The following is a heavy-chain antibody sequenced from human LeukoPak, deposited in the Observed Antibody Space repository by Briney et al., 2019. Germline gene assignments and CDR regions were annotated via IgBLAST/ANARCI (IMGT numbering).Heavy chain of an antibody. CDR1: GFTFSTYA. CDR2: ISGSGGST. J-gene: IGHJ3*02. V-gene: IGHV3-23*01. Sequence: GGSLRLSCAASGFTFSTYAMSWVRQAPGKGLEWVSGISGSGGSTYYTDSVKGRFTISRDNSKNTLYLQMNSLRAEDTAVYYCAKDRYWNRGGDGIWGQGTMVIVSS. D-gene: IGHD2-21*01. CDR3: AKDRYWNRGGDGI.